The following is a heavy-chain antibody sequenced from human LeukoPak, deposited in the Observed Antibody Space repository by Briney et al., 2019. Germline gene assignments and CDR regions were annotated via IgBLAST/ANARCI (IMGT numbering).Heavy chain of an antibody. V-gene: IGHV4-34*01. CDR2: INHSGST. J-gene: IGHJ4*02. D-gene: IGHD6-13*01. CDR3: ARYGGCAAAGSDY. CDR1: GGSFSGYY. Sequence: SETLSLTCAVYGGSFSGYYWSWIRQPPGKGLEWIGEINHSGSTNYNPSLKSRVTISVDTTKNHISLKLSTVTAADTAVYYCARYGGCAAAGSDYWGQGTLVTVSS.